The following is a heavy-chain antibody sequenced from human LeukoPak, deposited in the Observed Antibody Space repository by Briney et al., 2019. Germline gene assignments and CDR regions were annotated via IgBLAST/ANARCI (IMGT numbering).Heavy chain of an antibody. Sequence: GGSLRLSCAASGFTFSSFAMNWVRQAPGKGLEWVSIISGSGDTTHYTDSVKGRFTVSRDNSKNTLYLQMNSLRAEDTAVYYCAKQGDPIGVAGTRFDYWGQGTLVTVSS. CDR1: GFTFSSFA. V-gene: IGHV3-23*01. CDR3: AKQGDPIGVAGTRFDY. CDR2: ISGSGDTT. D-gene: IGHD6-19*01. J-gene: IGHJ4*02.